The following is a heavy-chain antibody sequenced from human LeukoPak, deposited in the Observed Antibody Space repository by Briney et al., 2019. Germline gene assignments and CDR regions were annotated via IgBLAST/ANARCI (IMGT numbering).Heavy chain of an antibody. D-gene: IGHD2-2*01. CDR1: GFTFSSYS. V-gene: IGHV3-21*01. CDR2: ISSSSSYI. J-gene: IGHJ6*02. Sequence: PGGSLRLSCAASGFTFSSYSMNWVRQAPGKGLEWVSPISSSSSYIYYADSVKGRFTISRDNAKNSLYLQMNSLRAEDTAVYYCARADIVVVPAATYYYYGMDVWGQGTTVTVSS. CDR3: ARADIVVVPAATYYYYGMDV.